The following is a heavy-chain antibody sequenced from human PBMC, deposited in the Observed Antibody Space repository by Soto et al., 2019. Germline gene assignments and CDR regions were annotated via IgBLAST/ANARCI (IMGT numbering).Heavy chain of an antibody. D-gene: IGHD6-19*01. CDR3: ARVRSGWYGVDY. J-gene: IGHJ4*02. CDR1: GFTFSSYS. CDR2: ISSSSSYI. V-gene: IGHV3-21*01. Sequence: SLRLSCAASGFTFSSYSMNWVRQAPGKGLEWVSSISSSSSYIYYADSVKGRFTISRDNAKNSLYLQMNSLRAEDTAVYYCARVRSGWYGVDYWGQGTLVTVSS.